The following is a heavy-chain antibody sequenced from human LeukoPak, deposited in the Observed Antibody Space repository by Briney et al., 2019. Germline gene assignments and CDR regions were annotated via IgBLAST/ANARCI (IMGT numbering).Heavy chain of an antibody. CDR3: AKVFSYGSGSFDY. J-gene: IGHJ4*02. V-gene: IGHV3-23*01. Sequence: PGMSLRLSCAASGFTFSSYAMSWVRQAPGKGLEWVSAISGSGGSTYYADSVKGRFTISRDNSKNTLYLQMNSLRAEDTALYYCAKVFSYGSGSFDYWGQGTLVTVSS. CDR1: GFTFSSYA. D-gene: IGHD3-10*01. CDR2: ISGSGGST.